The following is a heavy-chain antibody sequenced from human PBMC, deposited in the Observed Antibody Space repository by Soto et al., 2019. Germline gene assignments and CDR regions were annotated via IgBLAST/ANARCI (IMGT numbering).Heavy chain of an antibody. CDR1: GFTFSSYA. CDR3: AKDHMVSDYFDY. CDR2: ISGSGGST. Sequence: HPGGSLRLSCAASGFTFSSYAMSWVRQAPGKGLEWVSAISGSGGSTYYADSVKGRFTISRDNSKNTLYLQMNSLRAEDAAVYYCAKDHMVSDYFDYWGQGTLVTVSS. D-gene: IGHD3-10*01. J-gene: IGHJ4*02. V-gene: IGHV3-23*01.